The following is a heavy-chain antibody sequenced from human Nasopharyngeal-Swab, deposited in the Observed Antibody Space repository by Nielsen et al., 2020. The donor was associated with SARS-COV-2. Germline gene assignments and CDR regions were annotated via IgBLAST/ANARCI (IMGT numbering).Heavy chain of an antibody. J-gene: IGHJ5*02. Sequence: GGSLRLSCTASGFTFGDYAMSWVRQAPGKGLEWVGFIRSKAYGGTTEYAASVKGRFTISRDDSKSIAYLQMNSLKTEDTAVYYCTRSELHRAGWFDPWGQGTLVTVSS. V-gene: IGHV3-49*04. D-gene: IGHD1-7*01. CDR1: GFTFGDYA. CDR2: IRSKAYGGTT. CDR3: TRSELHRAGWFDP.